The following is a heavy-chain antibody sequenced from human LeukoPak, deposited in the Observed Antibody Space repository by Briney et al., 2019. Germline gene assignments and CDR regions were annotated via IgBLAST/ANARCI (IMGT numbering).Heavy chain of an antibody. D-gene: IGHD2-2*01. CDR2: ISGSGGST. CDR1: GFTFSSYA. Sequence: GGSLRLSCAASGFTFSSYAMSWVRQAPGKGLEWVSAISGSGGSTYYADSVKGRFTISRDNSENTLYLQMNSLRAEDTAVYYCAKQRYCSSTSCYYFDYWGQGTLVTVSS. CDR3: AKQRYCSSTSCYYFDY. V-gene: IGHV3-23*01. J-gene: IGHJ4*02.